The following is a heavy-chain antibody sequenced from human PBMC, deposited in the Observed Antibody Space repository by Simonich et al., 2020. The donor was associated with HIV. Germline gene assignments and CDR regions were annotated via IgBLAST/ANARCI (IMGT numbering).Heavy chain of an antibody. CDR3: ARDPYTAMGPFDY. CDR1: GFTFSSYG. Sequence: QVQLVESGGGVVQPGRSLRLSCAASGFTFSSYGMHWVRQAPGKGLEWVAVIWYDGSNKYYADSGKGRFHISRDNSKNTLYLQMNSLRAEDTAVYYCARDPYTAMGPFDYWGQGTLVTVSS. D-gene: IGHD5-18*01. V-gene: IGHV3-33*01. CDR2: IWYDGSNK. J-gene: IGHJ4*02.